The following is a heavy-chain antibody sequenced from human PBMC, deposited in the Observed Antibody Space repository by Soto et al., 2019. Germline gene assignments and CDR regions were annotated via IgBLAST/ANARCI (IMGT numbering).Heavy chain of an antibody. D-gene: IGHD2-2*01. CDR3: ARRLYCSSTSCYARFLVAFDI. Sequence: GESLKISCKGSGYSFTSYWIGWVRQMPWKGLEWMGIIYPGDSDTRYSPSFQGQVTISADKSISTAYLQWSSLKASDTAMYYCARRLYCSSTSCYARFLVAFDIWGQGTMVTVS. V-gene: IGHV5-51*01. CDR1: GYSFTSYW. J-gene: IGHJ3*02. CDR2: IYPGDSDT.